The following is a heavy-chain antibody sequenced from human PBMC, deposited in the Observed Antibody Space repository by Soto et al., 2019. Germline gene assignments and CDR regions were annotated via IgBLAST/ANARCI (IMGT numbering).Heavy chain of an antibody. CDR3: AALCSAGGCPPGPWN. J-gene: IGHJ3*01. CDR1: GYSFTTYY. Sequence: QVVQSGAEVRKPGASVKVSCKASGYSFTTYYIHWFRQAPGQGLEWMAIINPNGGSTNSAQKFQGRVTVTRDMSASTVYMGLSSLRSDDTAVYYCAALCSAGGCPPGPWNWGRGTMVTVSS. CDR2: INPNGGST. V-gene: IGHV1-46*03. D-gene: IGHD2-15*01.